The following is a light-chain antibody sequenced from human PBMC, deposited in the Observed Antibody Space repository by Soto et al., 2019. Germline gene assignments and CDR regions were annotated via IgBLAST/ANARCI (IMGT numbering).Light chain of an antibody. CDR3: QQYGTSPRT. V-gene: IGKV3-20*01. CDR1: QSVRSSY. J-gene: IGKJ1*01. CDR2: GVS. Sequence: EIVLTQSPGTLSLSPGERATLSCRASQSVRSSYLAWYQQKLGQAPRLLIYGVSNSATGIPDRFSGSGSGTDFTLTISTLESEDFAVYYCQQYGTSPRTFGQGTKVEIK.